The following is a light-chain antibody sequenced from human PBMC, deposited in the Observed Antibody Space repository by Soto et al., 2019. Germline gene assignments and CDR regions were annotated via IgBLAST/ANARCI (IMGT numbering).Light chain of an antibody. J-gene: IGKJ1*01. Sequence: EIVLTQSPRTLSLSPGERATLSCRASQSVSSIYLGWYQQKPGQAPRLLMYGASSRATGIPERFSGSGSGTDFTLTISSLEPEDFAVYYCQQRSNWPPTFGQGTKVDIK. V-gene: IGKV3D-20*02. CDR3: QQRSNWPPT. CDR1: QSVSSIY. CDR2: GAS.